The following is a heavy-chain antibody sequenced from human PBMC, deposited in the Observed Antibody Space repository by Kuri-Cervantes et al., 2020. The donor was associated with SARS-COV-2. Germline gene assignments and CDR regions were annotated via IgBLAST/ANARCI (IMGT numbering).Heavy chain of an antibody. CDR2: ISSSGSTI. V-gene: IGHV3-11*04. J-gene: IGHJ3*02. Sequence: GESLKISCAASGFTFSDYYMSWIRQAPGKGLEWVSYISSSGSTIYYADSVKGRFTISRDNAKNSLYLQMNSLRAEDTAVYYCAGTPRDYGGGDAFDIWGQGTMVTVSS. D-gene: IGHD4-17*01. CDR3: AGTPRDYGGGDAFDI. CDR1: GFTFSDYY.